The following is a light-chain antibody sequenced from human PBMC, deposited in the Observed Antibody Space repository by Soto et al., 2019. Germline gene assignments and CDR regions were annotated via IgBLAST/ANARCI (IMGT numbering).Light chain of an antibody. Sequence: DIQVTQSPSSLSASVGDRVTITCRASQSIRTYLNWYQQRPGKPPKLLIHTASTLQSGVPSRFSGSGSGTDFTRTISSLQPEDFATYYCQQTSNTLDSFGQGTKLEIK. J-gene: IGKJ2*03. CDR3: QQTSNTLDS. CDR1: QSIRTY. V-gene: IGKV1-39*01. CDR2: TAS.